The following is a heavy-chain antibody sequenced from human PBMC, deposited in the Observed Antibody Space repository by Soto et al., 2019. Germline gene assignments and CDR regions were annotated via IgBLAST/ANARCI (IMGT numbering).Heavy chain of an antibody. CDR2: ISGDSGST. CDR3: AMPTVLTVTGPDY. V-gene: IGHV3-23*01. D-gene: IGHD6-19*01. CDR1: GFTFSNYA. Sequence: EVQLLESGGGLVQPGGSLRVSCAASGFTFSNYAMSWVRQAPGQGLEWVSAISGDSGSTYYADSVKGRFSISRDNSKNTLYLQMNSLRAGDTAVYYCAMPTVLTVTGPDYWGQGTLVTVSS. J-gene: IGHJ4*02.